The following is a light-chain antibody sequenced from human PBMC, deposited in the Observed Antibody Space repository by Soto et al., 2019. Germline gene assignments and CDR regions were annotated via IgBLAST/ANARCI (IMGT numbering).Light chain of an antibody. CDR1: QSISSN. CDR3: QQSYSTPLT. CDR2: AAS. V-gene: IGKV1-39*01. J-gene: IGKJ4*01. Sequence: DIQMTQSPSSLSASVGDRVTITCRASQSISSNLNWYQQKPGKAPKLLIYAASSLQSGVPSRFSGGGSGTDFTLTISSLQPEDFATYSCQQSYSTPLTFGGATKVDIK.